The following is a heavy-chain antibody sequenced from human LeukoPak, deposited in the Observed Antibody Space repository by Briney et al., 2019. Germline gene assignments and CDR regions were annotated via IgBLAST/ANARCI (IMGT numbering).Heavy chain of an antibody. CDR1: GSTFSGYA. CDR2: TSYDEGNK. CDR3: ARTKIDAFDI. Sequence: GSLRLSCAASGSTFSGYAMHWVRQAPGKGLEWVAVTSYDEGNKYYADSVKGRFSISRDNSKNTLYLQMNSLRVEDTAVYYCARTKIDAFDIWGHGTMVTVSS. J-gene: IGHJ3*02. V-gene: IGHV3-30-3*01.